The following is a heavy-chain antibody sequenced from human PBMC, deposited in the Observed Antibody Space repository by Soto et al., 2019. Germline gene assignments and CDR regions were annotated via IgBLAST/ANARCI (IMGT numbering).Heavy chain of an antibody. J-gene: IGHJ6*02. Sequence: EVQLVESGGGLVQPGGSLKLSCAASGFTFSGSAMHWVRQASGKGLEWVGRIRSKANSYATAYAASVKGRFTISRDDSKNTAYLQMNSLKTEDTAVYYCTRDPLPKWSPDYYGMDVWGQGTTVTVSS. CDR3: TRDPLPKWSPDYYGMDV. D-gene: IGHD1-26*01. CDR2: IRSKANSYAT. CDR1: GFTFSGSA. V-gene: IGHV3-73*01.